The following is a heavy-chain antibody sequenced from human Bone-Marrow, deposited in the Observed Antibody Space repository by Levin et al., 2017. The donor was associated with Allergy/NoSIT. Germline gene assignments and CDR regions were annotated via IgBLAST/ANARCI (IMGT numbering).Heavy chain of an antibody. CDR2: VNPSGGSS. J-gene: IGHJ4*02. Sequence: GESLKISCKTSGYTFIDYYIHWVRQAPGQGLEWVGNVNPSGGSSSYAPKFDGRVTLTRDKSTTTVYMELSSLTSDDTAVYYCARDNGVCGGGNCPYFDYWGQGALVTVSS. D-gene: IGHD2-15*01. CDR3: ARDNGVCGGGNCPYFDY. V-gene: IGHV1-46*01. CDR1: GYTFIDYY.